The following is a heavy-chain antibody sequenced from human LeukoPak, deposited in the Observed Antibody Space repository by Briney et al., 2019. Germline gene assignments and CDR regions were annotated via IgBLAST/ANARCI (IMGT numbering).Heavy chain of an antibody. D-gene: IGHD5-24*01. CDR2: ISGSGGST. CDR3: AKGGWLQYYFDY. V-gene: IGHV3-23*01. Sequence: GGSLRLCCAASGFTFSSYAMSWVRQAPGKGLEWVSAISGSGGSTYYADSVKGRFTISRDNSKNTLYLQMNSLRAEDTAVYYCAKGGWLQYYFDYWGQGTLVTVSS. J-gene: IGHJ4*02. CDR1: GFTFSSYA.